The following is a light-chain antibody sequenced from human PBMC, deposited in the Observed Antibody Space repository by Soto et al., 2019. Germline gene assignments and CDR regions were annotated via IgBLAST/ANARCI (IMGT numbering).Light chain of an antibody. V-gene: IGKV3-20*01. CDR2: GSF. Sequence: EIVLTQSPDTLSLSPGERATLSCRASQSVSSYLAWYQQTPGQAPRLLIYGSFSRATGIPDRFSGSGSGTDFTLTISRLEPEDSAVYYCQQYGTLITLGQGTRLEIK. J-gene: IGKJ5*01. CDR3: QQYGTLIT. CDR1: QSVSSY.